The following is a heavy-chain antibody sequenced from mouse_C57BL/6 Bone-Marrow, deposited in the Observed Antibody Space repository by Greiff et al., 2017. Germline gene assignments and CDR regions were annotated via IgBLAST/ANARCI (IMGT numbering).Heavy chain of an antibody. D-gene: IGHD1-1*02. CDR1: GFTFSSYA. CDR2: ISDGGSYT. J-gene: IGHJ2*01. Sequence: EVKLMESGGGLVKPGGSLKLSCAASGFTFSSYAMSWVRQTPDKRLEWVATISDGGSYTYYPDNVKGRFTISRDNAKNNLYLQMSHLKSEDTAMYYCARGGYFDYWGQGTTLTVSS. V-gene: IGHV5-4*03. CDR3: ARGGYFDY.